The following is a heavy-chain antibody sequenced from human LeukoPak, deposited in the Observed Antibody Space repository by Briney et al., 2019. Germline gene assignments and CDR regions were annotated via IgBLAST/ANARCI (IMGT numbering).Heavy chain of an antibody. CDR2: INPNSGAT. J-gene: IGHJ3*01. CDR3: ARGEYVISGYRNDAFDF. V-gene: IGHV1-2*02. D-gene: IGHD3-22*01. CDR1: GYTFTDYY. Sequence: GASVKVSCKPSGYTFTDYYLHWVRQAPGQRLEWMGWINPNSGATKYAQNFQGRVTMTRDTSIGTAYMELSRLRSDDTAVYYCARGEYVISGYRNDAFDFWGQGTMVTVSS.